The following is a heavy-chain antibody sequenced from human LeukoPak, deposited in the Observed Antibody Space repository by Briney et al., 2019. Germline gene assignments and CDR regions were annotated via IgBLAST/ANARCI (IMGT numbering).Heavy chain of an antibody. D-gene: IGHD6-13*01. V-gene: IGHV1-69*01. Sequence: SVKVSCKASGGTFSSYAISWVRQAPGQGLEWMGGIIPIFGTANYAQKFQGRVTITADESTSTAYMELSSLRSEDTAVYYCARGQQQNFYYYYGMDVWGQGTTVTVSS. CDR1: GGTFSSYA. CDR2: IIPIFGTA. CDR3: ARGQQQNFYYYYGMDV. J-gene: IGHJ6*02.